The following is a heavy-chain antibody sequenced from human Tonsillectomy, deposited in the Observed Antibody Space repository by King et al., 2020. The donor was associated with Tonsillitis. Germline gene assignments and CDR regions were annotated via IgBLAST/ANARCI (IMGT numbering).Heavy chain of an antibody. CDR2: ISTSSSYI. D-gene: IGHD2-15*01. CDR1: GFTFRSYS. Sequence: VQLVQSGGGLVKPGGSLRLSCAASGFTFRSYSMNWVRQAPGKGLEWVSSISTSSSYIYYADSVKGRFTISRDNAKNSLYLQMNSLRAEDTAVYYCARDRGGVVVAAFAYWGQGPLVTVSS. J-gene: IGHJ4*02. CDR3: ARDRGGVVVAAFAY. V-gene: IGHV3-21*01.